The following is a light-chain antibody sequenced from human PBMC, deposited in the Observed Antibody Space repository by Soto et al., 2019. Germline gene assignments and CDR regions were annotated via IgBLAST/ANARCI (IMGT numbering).Light chain of an antibody. V-gene: IGKV3-20*01. CDR2: DVY. CDR3: QQYNNWPPAWT. J-gene: IGKJ1*01. CDR1: VSVSSSY. Sequence: EIVLTQSPGTLSLSPGERGTLSCTASVSVSSSYLAWYQQKPGQAPRLLIHDVYNRATGIPDRFSGSGSGTDFTLTISRLEPEDFAVYYCQQYNNWPPAWTFGQGTKVDI.